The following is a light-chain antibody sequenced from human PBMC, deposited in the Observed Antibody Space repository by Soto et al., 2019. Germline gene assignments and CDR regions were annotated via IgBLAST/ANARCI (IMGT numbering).Light chain of an antibody. V-gene: IGLV6-57*01. CDR1: SGSIASNY. Sequence: NFMLTQPHSVSESPGKTVTISCTRSSGSIASNYVQWYQQRPGSSPTTVIYEDNQRPSGVPDRFSGPIDSSSNSASFTISGLKTEDEADYYCQSYDSSNWVFGGGTKLTVL. CDR3: QSYDSSNWV. J-gene: IGLJ3*02. CDR2: EDN.